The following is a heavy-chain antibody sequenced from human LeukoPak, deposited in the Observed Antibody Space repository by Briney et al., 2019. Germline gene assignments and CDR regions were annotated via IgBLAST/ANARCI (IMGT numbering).Heavy chain of an antibody. Sequence: GGSLRLSCAASGFTFSSYAMSWVRQAPGKGLEWVSAISGSGGSTYCADSVKGRFTISRDNSKNTLYLQMNSLRAEDTAVYYCAKDPGWSYGYGYWGQGTLVTVSS. D-gene: IGHD5-18*01. J-gene: IGHJ4*02. CDR2: ISGSGGST. V-gene: IGHV3-23*01. CDR3: AKDPGWSYGYGY. CDR1: GFTFSSYA.